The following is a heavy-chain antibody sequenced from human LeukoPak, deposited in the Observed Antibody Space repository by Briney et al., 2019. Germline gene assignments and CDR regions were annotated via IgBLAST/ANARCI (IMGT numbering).Heavy chain of an antibody. J-gene: IGHJ6*02. V-gene: IGHV3-11*01. Sequence: GGSLRLSCAASGFTFSDCYMSWIRQAPGKGLEWVSYISSSGSTIYYADSVKGRFTISRDNAKNSLYLQMNSLRAEDTAVYYCARGLTYYYDSSGSYYYYYGMDVWGQGTTVTVSS. CDR1: GFTFSDCY. CDR2: ISSSGSTI. CDR3: ARGLTYYYDSSGSYYYYYGMDV. D-gene: IGHD3-22*01.